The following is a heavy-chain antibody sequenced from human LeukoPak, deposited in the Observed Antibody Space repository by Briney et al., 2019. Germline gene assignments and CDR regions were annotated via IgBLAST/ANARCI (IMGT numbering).Heavy chain of an antibody. Sequence: PAGSLSLSCAASGFTFSGSARHWVRQASGKGLEWVGRIRSSASSYATAYAASGKGRFAISRDDSKNTRQRQMNSLKTEDTAVYYCTSIAAAGTGHSYYYGMDVWGQGTTVTVSS. V-gene: IGHV3-73*01. CDR3: TSIAAAGTGHSYYYGMDV. CDR2: IRSSASSYAT. J-gene: IGHJ6*02. CDR1: GFTFSGSA. D-gene: IGHD6-13*01.